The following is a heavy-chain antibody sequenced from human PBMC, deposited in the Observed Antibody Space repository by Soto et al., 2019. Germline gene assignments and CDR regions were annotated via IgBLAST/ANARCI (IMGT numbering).Heavy chain of an antibody. CDR1: GGSISSSSYY. D-gene: IGHD3-10*01. V-gene: IGHV4-39*01. J-gene: IGHJ5*02. CDR2: IYYSGST. CDR3: ARPILFNYSGRGGWFDP. Sequence: QLQLQESGPGLVKPSETLSLTCTVSGGSISSSSYYWGWIRQPPGKGLEWIGSIYYSGSTYYNPSLKSRVTISVDTSKNQFSLKLSSVTAADTAVYYCARPILFNYSGRGGWFDPWGQGTLVTVSS.